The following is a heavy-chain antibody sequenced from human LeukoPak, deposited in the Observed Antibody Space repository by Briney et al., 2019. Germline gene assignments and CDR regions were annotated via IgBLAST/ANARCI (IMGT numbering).Heavy chain of an antibody. J-gene: IGHJ4*02. D-gene: IGHD3-10*01. CDR3: AKDKIGYYYGSGTEYYFDY. CDR1: GFTFSSYA. Sequence: GGSLRLSCAASGFTFSSYAMSWVRQAPGKGLERVSAISGSGGSTYYADSVKGRFTISRDNSKNTLYLQMNSLRAEDTAVYYCAKDKIGYYYGSGTEYYFDYWGQGTLVTVSS. CDR2: ISGSGGST. V-gene: IGHV3-23*01.